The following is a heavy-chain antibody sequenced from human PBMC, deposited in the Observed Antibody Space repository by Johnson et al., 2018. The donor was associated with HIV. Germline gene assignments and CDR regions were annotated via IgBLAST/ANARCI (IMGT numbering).Heavy chain of an antibody. V-gene: IGHV3-11*04. CDR1: GFTFSDYY. Sequence: QVQLVESGGGLVKPGGSLRLSCAASGFTFSDYYMTWIRQAPGKGLEWLSFISSSGDIIRYADSVKGRFTISRDNAKHSLILQMNSLRDEDTAVYYCARRTVTALFDIWGQGTMVTVSS. J-gene: IGHJ3*02. CDR3: ARRTVTALFDI. CDR2: ISSSGDII. D-gene: IGHD4-17*01.